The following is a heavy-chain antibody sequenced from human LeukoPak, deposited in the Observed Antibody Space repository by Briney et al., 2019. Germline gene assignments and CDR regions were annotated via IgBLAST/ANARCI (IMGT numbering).Heavy chain of an antibody. V-gene: IGHV5-10-1*01. CDR1: GYSFTNYW. CDR2: IDPRDSYT. D-gene: IGHD4-17*01. Sequence: GESLKISCKASGYSFTNYWISWVRQMPGKGLEWMGRIDPRDSYTKYSPSFEGHVTISVDKSISSAFLQWNSLEASDSAMYYCATGASKVTTDFANYWGQGTQVAVSS. J-gene: IGHJ4*02. CDR3: ATGASKVTTDFANY.